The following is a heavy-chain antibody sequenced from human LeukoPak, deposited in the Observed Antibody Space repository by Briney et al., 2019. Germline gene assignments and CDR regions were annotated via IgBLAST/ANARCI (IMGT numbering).Heavy chain of an antibody. Sequence: SETLSLTCTVSGGSISSSSYYWGWIRQPPGKGLEWIGSIYYSGSTYYNPSLKSRVTISVDTSKNQFSLKLSSVTAADTAVYYCARVLVVTTILDYWGQGTLVTVSS. CDR1: GGSISSSSYY. CDR3: ARVLVVTTILDY. J-gene: IGHJ4*02. V-gene: IGHV4-39*07. D-gene: IGHD2-21*02. CDR2: IYYSGST.